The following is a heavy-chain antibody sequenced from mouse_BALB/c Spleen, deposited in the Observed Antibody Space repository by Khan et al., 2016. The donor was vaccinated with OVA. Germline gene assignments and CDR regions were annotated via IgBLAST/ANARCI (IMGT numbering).Heavy chain of an antibody. CDR3: ASGELGPDYFAMDY. Sequence: EVKLLESGAELVKPGASVKLSCTASGFNIKDTYMHWVKQRPEQGLECIGRIDPANGNIEYDPKFQGKATITADTSSNTAYLQLSRLISEDTAVYYCASGELGPDYFAMDYWGQGTSVTVSS. J-gene: IGHJ4*01. CDR1: GFNIKDTY. D-gene: IGHD4-1*01. V-gene: IGHV14-3*02. CDR2: IDPANGNI.